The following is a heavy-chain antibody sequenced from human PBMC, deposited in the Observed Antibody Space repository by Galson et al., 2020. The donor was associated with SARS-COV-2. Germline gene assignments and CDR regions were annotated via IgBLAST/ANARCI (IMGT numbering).Heavy chain of an antibody. CDR1: GFTLSSYG. CDR2: ISDDGGDS. Sequence: GGSLRLTCAAPGFTLSSYGMHWVRQAPGKGLDWVGLISDDGGDSYYADSVKGRFTISRDNSKNTLYLQMNSLRLEDTAVYYCATGSSWLEYWGQGTLVTVSS. J-gene: IGHJ4*02. CDR3: ATGSSWLEY. V-gene: IGHV3-30*03. D-gene: IGHD6-13*01.